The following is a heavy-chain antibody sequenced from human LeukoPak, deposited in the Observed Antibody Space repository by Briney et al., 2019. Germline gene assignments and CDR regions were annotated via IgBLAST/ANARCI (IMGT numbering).Heavy chain of an antibody. CDR3: ARGEYSSSRLDYYYYMDV. CDR2: IKEDGSEK. D-gene: IGHD6-6*01. J-gene: IGHJ6*03. V-gene: IGHV3-7*01. Sequence: GGSLRLSCAASGFTFSTYWMTWVRQAPGKGLEWVANIKEDGSEKYYVDSVKGRFTISRDNAKNSLYLQMNSLRAEDTAVYYCARGEYSSSRLDYYYYMDVWGKGTTVTVSS. CDR1: GFTFSTYW.